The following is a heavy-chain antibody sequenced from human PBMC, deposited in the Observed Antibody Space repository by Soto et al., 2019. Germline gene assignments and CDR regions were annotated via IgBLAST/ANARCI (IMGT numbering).Heavy chain of an antibody. CDR1: GGSINNNNYY. V-gene: IGHV4-39*01. Sequence: SETLSLTCTVSGGSINNNNYYWGWIRQPPGKGLEWIGNIYTSGSTYYNPSLKSRVTISVDTSKNQFSLRLSSVTAADTAVYYCARISNFDFWSGPDAFDIWGQGTMVTVSS. CDR3: ARISNFDFWSGPDAFDI. J-gene: IGHJ3*02. D-gene: IGHD3-3*01. CDR2: IYTSGST.